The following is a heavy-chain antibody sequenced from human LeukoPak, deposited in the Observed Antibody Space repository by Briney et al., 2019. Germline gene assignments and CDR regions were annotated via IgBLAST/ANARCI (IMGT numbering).Heavy chain of an antibody. CDR3: ARQSGSHWFVPSIDY. Sequence: SETLSLTCTVSGGSISSSHNYRAWIRQPPGKGLEWIGNIDYSGSTYYNPSLKSRVTISIDTSKSHFSLKLSSVTAADTAVYYCARQSGSHWFVPSIDYWGQGTLVTVSS. CDR2: IDYSGST. D-gene: IGHD1-26*01. CDR1: GGSISSSHNY. V-gene: IGHV4-39*01. J-gene: IGHJ4*02.